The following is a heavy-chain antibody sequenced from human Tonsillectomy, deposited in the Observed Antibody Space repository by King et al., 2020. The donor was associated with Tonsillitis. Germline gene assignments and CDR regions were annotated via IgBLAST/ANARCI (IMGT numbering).Heavy chain of an antibody. CDR3: ARIERITGTTLTYYYYGMDV. CDR2: IYTSGST. V-gene: IGHV4-4*07. Sequence: QLQESGPGLVKPSETLSLTCTVSGGSISSYYWSWIRQPAGKGLEWIGRIYTSGSTNYNPSLKSRVTMSVDTSKNQFSLKLSSVTAADTAVYYCARIERITGTTLTYYYYGMDVWGQGTTVTVSS. D-gene: IGHD1-7*01. J-gene: IGHJ6*02. CDR1: GGSISSYY.